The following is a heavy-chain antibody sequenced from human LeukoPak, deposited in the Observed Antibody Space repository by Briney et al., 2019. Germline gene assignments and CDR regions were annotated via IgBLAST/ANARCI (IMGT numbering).Heavy chain of an antibody. V-gene: IGHV3-74*01. D-gene: IGHD6-19*01. CDR1: GFTFSSYW. CDR3: ARGLYSSGWPRFDY. CDR2: INSDGSST. Sequence: PGGSLRLSCAASGFTFSSYWMHWVRQAPGKGLVWVSRINSDGSSTSYADSVKGRFTISRDNAKNTLYLQMNSLRAEDTAVYYCARGLYSSGWPRFDYWGQGTLVTVPS. J-gene: IGHJ4*02.